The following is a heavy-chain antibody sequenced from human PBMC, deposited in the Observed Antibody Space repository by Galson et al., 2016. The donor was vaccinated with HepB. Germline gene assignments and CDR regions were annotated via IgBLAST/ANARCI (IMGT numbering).Heavy chain of an antibody. V-gene: IGHV4-61*05. CDR3: ARGRSCTSTSCFLFGDNRDWYFDL. D-gene: IGHD2-2*01. Sequence: ETLSLTCTVSGGSISNTIYYWGWIRQPPGKGLEWIGYIYHSGSTKYNPSLKSRVTISIDTSKNQFSLKLSSVTAADTAVYYFARGRSCTSTSCFLFGDNRDWYFDLWGRGTLVTVSS. CDR2: IYHSGST. J-gene: IGHJ2*01. CDR1: GGSISNTIYY.